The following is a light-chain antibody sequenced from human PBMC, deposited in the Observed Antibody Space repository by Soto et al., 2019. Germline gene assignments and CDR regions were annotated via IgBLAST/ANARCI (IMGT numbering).Light chain of an antibody. Sequence: EIVMTQSPATLSVSPGERATLSCRASQSVSSDLAWYHQKPGQAPRLLIYGASTRATGTPARFSGSGSGTEFTLTINSLQSEDFAVYYGQQYNNWPRTFGQGTKVEIK. V-gene: IGKV3-15*01. J-gene: IGKJ1*01. CDR3: QQYNNWPRT. CDR1: QSVSSD. CDR2: GAS.